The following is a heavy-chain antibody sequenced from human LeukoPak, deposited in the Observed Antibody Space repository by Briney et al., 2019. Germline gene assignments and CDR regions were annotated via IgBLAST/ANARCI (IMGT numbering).Heavy chain of an antibody. CDR3: AGSKNYGGNSGGDY. J-gene: IGHJ4*02. Sequence: SETLSLTCTGSGGSISSGSYYWSWIRQPAGKGLEWIGRIYTSGSTNYNPSLKSRVTISVDTSKNQFSLKLSSVTAADTAVYYCAGSKNYGGNSGGDYWGQGTLVTVSS. CDR1: GGSISSGSYY. CDR2: IYTSGST. D-gene: IGHD4-23*01. V-gene: IGHV4-61*02.